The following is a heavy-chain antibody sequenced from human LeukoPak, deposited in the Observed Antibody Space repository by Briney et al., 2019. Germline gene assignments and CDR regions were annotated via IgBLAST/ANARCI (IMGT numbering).Heavy chain of an antibody. CDR1: GGSISSSSYY. D-gene: IGHD3-22*01. Sequence: SETLSLTCTVSGGSISSSSYYWGWIRQPPGKGLEWIGSIYYSGSTYYNPSLKSRVTISVDTSKNQFSLKLSSVTAADTAVYYCARRITMIVVVDAFDIWSQGTMVTVSS. CDR3: ARRITMIVVVDAFDI. CDR2: IYYSGST. V-gene: IGHV4-39*01. J-gene: IGHJ3*02.